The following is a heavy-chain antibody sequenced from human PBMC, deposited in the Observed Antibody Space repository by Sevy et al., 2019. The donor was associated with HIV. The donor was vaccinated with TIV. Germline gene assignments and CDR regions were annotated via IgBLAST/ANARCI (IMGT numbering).Heavy chain of an antibody. CDR3: ARESFGYSFDY. J-gene: IGHJ4*02. D-gene: IGHD3-22*01. V-gene: IGHV3-30-3*01. CDR1: RFTLTTYA. Sequence: GGSLRLSCAASRFTLTTYAMHWVRQAPGKGLEWLAVISYDGTNRYYADSVKGRFTISRDNSNNTLYLQMNSLRPEDTAVYFCARESFGYSFDYWGQGTLVTVSS. CDR2: ISYDGTNR.